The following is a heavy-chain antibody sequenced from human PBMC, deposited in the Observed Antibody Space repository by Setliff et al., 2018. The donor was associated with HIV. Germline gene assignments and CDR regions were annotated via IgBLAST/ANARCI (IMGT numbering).Heavy chain of an antibody. V-gene: IGHV3-21*01. Sequence: GGSLRLSCAASGFTFSNYSMNWVRQTPGKGLEWVSSISASATYIYYADSEKGRFTISRDNVKNSLYLQMNSLRAEDTAVYYCARDNGRYFDRGWFDPWGQGALVTVSS. J-gene: IGHJ5*02. CDR3: ARDNGRYFDRGWFDP. CDR2: ISASATYI. D-gene: IGHD3-9*01. CDR1: GFTFSNYS.